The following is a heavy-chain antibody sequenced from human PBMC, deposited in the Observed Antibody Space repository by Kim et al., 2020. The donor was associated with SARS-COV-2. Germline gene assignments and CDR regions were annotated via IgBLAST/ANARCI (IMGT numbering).Heavy chain of an antibody. J-gene: IGHJ3*02. V-gene: IGHV3-30*18. CDR1: GFTFSSYG. CDR2: ISYDGSNK. D-gene: IGHD6-19*01. Sequence: GGSLRLSCAASGFTFSSYGMHWVRQAPGKGLEWVAVISYDGSNKYYADSVKGRFTISRDNSKNTLYLHMNSLRAEDAAVYYCAKDLGSSGWYDAFDIWC. CDR3: AKDLGSSGWYDAFDI.